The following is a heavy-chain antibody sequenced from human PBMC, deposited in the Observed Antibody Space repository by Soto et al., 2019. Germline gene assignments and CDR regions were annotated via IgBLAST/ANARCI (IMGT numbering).Heavy chain of an antibody. D-gene: IGHD2-2*01. Sequence: QEQLVESGGGLVKPGGSLRLSCAASGFTFSDYYMSWIRQAPGKGLEWISYISSSGTSIGYAESVKGRFTISRDNAKHLLYPPMMILRADGTSVYCCARGDGVGVPCDYWGQGTLVTVSS. CDR2: ISSSGTSI. CDR1: GFTFSDYY. V-gene: IGHV3-11*01. J-gene: IGHJ4*02. CDR3: ARGDGVGVPCDY.